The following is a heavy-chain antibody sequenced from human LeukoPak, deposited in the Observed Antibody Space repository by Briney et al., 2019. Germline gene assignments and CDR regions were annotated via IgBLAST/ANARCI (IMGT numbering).Heavy chain of an antibody. CDR3: SRGKHNYACDS. Sequence: GGSLRLSCAASGFTFSDYYMHWVRQIPGEGLVWVSHINGDGSATNHADSVKGLFTISRDNAKNTLFLQMNSLRAEDTAVYYCSRGKHNYACDSWGQGTLVTVSS. CDR2: INGDGSAT. J-gene: IGHJ4*02. CDR1: GFTFSDYY. D-gene: IGHD2-2*01. V-gene: IGHV3-74*01.